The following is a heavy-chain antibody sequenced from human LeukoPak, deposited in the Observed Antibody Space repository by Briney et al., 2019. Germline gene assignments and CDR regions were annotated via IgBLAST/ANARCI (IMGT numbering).Heavy chain of an antibody. D-gene: IGHD3-16*02. CDR2: IYCDGDT. J-gene: IGHJ4*02. CDR3: ARDYPSFDY. CDR1: GFTVSSNY. V-gene: IGHV3-53*01. Sequence: GGSLRLSCAASGFTVSSNYMSWVRQAPGKGLEWVSLIYCDGDTYYADSVKGRFTISRDNSKNTLYLQMNSLRAEDTAVYYCARDYPSFDYWGQGTLVTVRS.